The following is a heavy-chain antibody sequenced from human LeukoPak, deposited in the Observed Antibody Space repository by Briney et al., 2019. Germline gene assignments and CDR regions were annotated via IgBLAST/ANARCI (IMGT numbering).Heavy chain of an antibody. CDR1: GFTFSSYW. J-gene: IGHJ4*02. V-gene: IGHV3-7*01. CDR2: INQDGGAK. CDR3: ATSHDCSGNN. Sequence: GGSLRLSCAASGFTFSSYWMAWVRQAPGKGLEWVGNINQDGGAKFSLDSAKGRFTISRENARNSLYLQMNNLRVEDTGIYYCATSHDCSGNNWGQGTLVTVSS. D-gene: IGHD3-22*01.